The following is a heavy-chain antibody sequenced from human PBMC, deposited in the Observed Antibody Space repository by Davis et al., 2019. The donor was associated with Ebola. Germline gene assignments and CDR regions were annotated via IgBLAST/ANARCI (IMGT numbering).Heavy chain of an antibody. D-gene: IGHD2-2*01. CDR1: VITFSSYA. V-gene: IGHV3-33*08. J-gene: IGHJ6*02. Sequence: GESLKISCADSVITFSSYAMTWVRQTPGKGLEWVAFIWFDGRNAHYIDSVKGRFTISRDNAKNSLYLQMNSLRAEDTAVYYCARDGVIVLVPAAMENYYYYGMDVWGQGTTVTVSS. CDR2: IWFDGRNA. CDR3: ARDGVIVLVPAAMENYYYYGMDV.